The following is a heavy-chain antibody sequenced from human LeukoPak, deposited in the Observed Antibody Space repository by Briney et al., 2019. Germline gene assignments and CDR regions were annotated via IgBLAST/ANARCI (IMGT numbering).Heavy chain of an antibody. V-gene: IGHV3-72*01. CDR1: GFTFSDHY. D-gene: IGHD5-12*01. CDR3: ARGALWWLSTYYFDY. Sequence: PGGSLRLSCVASGFTFSDHYMDWVRQAPGKGLEWLGRTRKKAKTYTTEYAASVRGRFTISRDDSKNSVYLQMKSLKTEDTAVYYCARGALWWLSTYYFDYWGQGTLVTVSS. CDR2: TRKKAKTYTT. J-gene: IGHJ4*02.